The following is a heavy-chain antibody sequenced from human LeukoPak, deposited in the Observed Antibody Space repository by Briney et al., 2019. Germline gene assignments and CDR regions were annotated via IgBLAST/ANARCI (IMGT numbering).Heavy chain of an antibody. CDR3: ARGDCSGGSCPTSWAACFDY. V-gene: IGHV1-46*01. J-gene: IGHJ4*02. Sequence: ASVKVSCKASGYTFTSYYMHWVRQAPGQGLEGMGIINPSGGSTSYAQKFQGRVTMTRDTSTSTVYMELSSLRSEDTAVYYCARGDCSGGSCPTSWAACFDYWGQGTLVTVSS. CDR1: GYTFTSYY. D-gene: IGHD2-15*01. CDR2: INPSGGST.